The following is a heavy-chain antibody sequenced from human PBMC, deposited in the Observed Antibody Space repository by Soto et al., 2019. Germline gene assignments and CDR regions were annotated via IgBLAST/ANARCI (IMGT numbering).Heavy chain of an antibody. CDR3: AKGNYGLAPRPEIDN. CDR2: ISYDGKNR. CDR1: VFAFRNYG. V-gene: IGHV3-30*18. Sequence: PRRSCAASVFAFRNYGMHWVRQAPGKGLEWVAVISYDGKNRNYADSVKGRFTISRDNSRNTLYLQMNSLRPEDTAVYYCAKGNYGLAPRPEIDNWGQGMLVRVSS. D-gene: IGHD3-10*01. J-gene: IGHJ4*02.